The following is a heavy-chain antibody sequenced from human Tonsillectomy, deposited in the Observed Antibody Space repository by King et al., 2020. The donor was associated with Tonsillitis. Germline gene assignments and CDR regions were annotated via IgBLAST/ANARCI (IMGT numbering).Heavy chain of an antibody. Sequence: VQLVESGGGLVKPGGSLRLSCATSGFTFTKAWMNWVRQTPGKGLEWVGRIKTKADGGPTEYAAPVKGRFTISRDDSKNTLYFQMASLQTEDTAVYYCTSRPWFDYWGQGTLVTVSS. CDR3: TSRPWFDY. CDR1: GFTFTKAW. J-gene: IGHJ4*02. CDR2: IKTKADGGPT. V-gene: IGHV3-15*07.